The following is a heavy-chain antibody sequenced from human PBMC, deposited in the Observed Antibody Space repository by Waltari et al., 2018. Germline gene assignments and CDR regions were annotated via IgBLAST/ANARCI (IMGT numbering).Heavy chain of an antibody. CDR3: ARGPDCSSTSCYTSWFDP. CDR2: ISSSSSYI. J-gene: IGHJ5*02. Sequence: EVQLVESGGGLVKPGGSLRLSCAASGFTFRSYRMNWVRQAPGKGLEWVSSISSSSSYIYYADSVKGRFTISRDNAKNSLYLQMNSLRAEDTAVYYCARGPDCSSTSCYTSWFDPWGQGTLVTVSS. V-gene: IGHV3-21*01. D-gene: IGHD2-2*02. CDR1: GFTFRSYR.